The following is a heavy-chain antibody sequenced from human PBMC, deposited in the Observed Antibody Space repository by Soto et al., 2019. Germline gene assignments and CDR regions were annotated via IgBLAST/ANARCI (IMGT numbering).Heavy chain of an antibody. CDR1: GFTFSHYA. V-gene: IGHV3-23*01. CDR2: ISGSGDST. Sequence: EVQLLESGGGLVQPGGSLRLSCAASGFTFSHYAMNWVRQAPGKGLEWVSVISGSGDSTYYADSVKGRFTISRDSSKNTLYLQMNSLRAEDTAVYYCARRSSSWYFDYWGQGTLVTVSS. D-gene: IGHD6-13*01. J-gene: IGHJ4*02. CDR3: ARRSSSWYFDY.